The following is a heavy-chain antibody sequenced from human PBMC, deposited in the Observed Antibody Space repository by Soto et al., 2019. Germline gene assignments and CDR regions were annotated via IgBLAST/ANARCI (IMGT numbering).Heavy chain of an antibody. Sequence: QVQLVQSGAEVKKPGSSVKVSCKDSGGTFSNYAISWVRQAPGQGLEWMGGIIPVFRTSNYAQKFKGRLMIIADESTSTAYMELSSLRSEDTAVYYCARDPAGYNGGWPGRSFDSWGQGTLVTVSS. D-gene: IGHD6-19*01. CDR1: GGTFSNYA. V-gene: IGHV1-69*01. CDR2: IIPVFRTS. CDR3: ARDPAGYNGGWPGRSFDS. J-gene: IGHJ4*02.